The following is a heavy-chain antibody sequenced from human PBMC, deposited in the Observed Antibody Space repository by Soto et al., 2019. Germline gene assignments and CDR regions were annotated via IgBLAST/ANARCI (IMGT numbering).Heavy chain of an antibody. V-gene: IGHV5-51*01. D-gene: IGHD2-8*01. Sequence: GESLKISCTGVGYSFTSYWIGWVRQMPGKGLEGMGIIYPGDSDTRYSASFQGQVTISADKSITTAYLQWSSLKASDTAMYYCARGYCTTTICDPWFDPWGQGTLVTVSS. CDR3: ARGYCTTTICDPWFDP. J-gene: IGHJ5*02. CDR1: GYSFTSYW. CDR2: IYPGDSDT.